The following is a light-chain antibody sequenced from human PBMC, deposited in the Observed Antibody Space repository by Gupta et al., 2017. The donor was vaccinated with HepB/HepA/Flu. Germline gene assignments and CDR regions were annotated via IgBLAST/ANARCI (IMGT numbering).Light chain of an antibody. CDR2: WAS. CDR3: QQSSSAPT. CDR1: QSVLHSSNNKNH. Sequence: DIVMTQSPDPLAVSLGERATINCKSSQSVLHSSNNKNHLSWYQKKSGLPPKLLIYWASTRQSGVPATLRGRRSETDLTLTSISMQAEDVAVYSCQQSSSAPTFGQGTKVEI. J-gene: IGKJ1*01. V-gene: IGKV4-1*01.